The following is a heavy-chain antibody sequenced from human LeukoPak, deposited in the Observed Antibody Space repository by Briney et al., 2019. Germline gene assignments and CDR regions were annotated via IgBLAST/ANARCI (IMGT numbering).Heavy chain of an antibody. V-gene: IGHV4-34*01. CDR3: ARVGTPVGYCSGGSCYDRKAGFDY. J-gene: IGHJ4*02. Sequence: SETLSLTCAVYGGSFSGYYWSWIRQPPGKGLEWIGEINHSGSTYYNPSLKSRVTISVDTSKNQFSLKLSSVTAADTAVYYCARVGTPVGYCSGGSCYDRKAGFDYWGQGTLVTVSS. CDR2: INHSGST. CDR1: GGSFSGYY. D-gene: IGHD2-15*01.